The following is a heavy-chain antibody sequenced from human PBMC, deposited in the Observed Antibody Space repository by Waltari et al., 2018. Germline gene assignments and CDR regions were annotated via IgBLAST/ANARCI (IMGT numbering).Heavy chain of an antibody. D-gene: IGHD7-27*01. V-gene: IGHV3-30*10. Sequence: QVQRVESGGGVVQPGKSLRLYCAASGFTLSSLPVHWVRRAPGKGLEWVAITSYDGTNNYYTDSVKGRFNISRDNSKNTLYLQINALRHEDTAVYFCARDPATKWGVFYFDHWGQGTLVTVSS. J-gene: IGHJ4*02. CDR3: ARDPATKWGVFYFDH. CDR2: TSYDGTNN. CDR1: GFTLSSLP.